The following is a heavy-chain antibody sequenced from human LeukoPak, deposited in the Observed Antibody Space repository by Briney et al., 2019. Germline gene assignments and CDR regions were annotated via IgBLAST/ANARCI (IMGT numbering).Heavy chain of an antibody. V-gene: IGHV1-8*03. Sequence: ASVEVSCKASGYTFTSYDINWVRQATGQGLEWMGWMNPNSGNTGYAQKFQGRVTITRNTSISTTYMELSSLRSEDTAVYYCASLGKWELREYFDYWGQGTLVTVSS. D-gene: IGHD1-26*01. CDR1: GYTFTSYD. CDR2: MNPNSGNT. CDR3: ASLGKWELREYFDY. J-gene: IGHJ4*02.